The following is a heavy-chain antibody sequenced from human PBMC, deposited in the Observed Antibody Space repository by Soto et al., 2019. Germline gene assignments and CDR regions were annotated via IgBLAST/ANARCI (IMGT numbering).Heavy chain of an antibody. CDR2: IYHSGST. CDR3: ARDQYQIAAAGTPGYYGMDV. V-gene: IGHV4-4*02. CDR1: GGSISSSNW. D-gene: IGHD6-13*01. J-gene: IGHJ6*02. Sequence: PSETLSLTCAVSGGSISSSNWWSWVRQPPGKGLEWIGEIYHSGSTNYNPSLKSRVTISVDKSKNQFSLKLSSVTAADTAVYYCARDQYQIAAAGTPGYYGMDVWGQGTTVNVSS.